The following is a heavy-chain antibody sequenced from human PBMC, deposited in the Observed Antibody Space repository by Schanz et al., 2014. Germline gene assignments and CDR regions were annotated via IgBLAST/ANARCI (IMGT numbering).Heavy chain of an antibody. CDR3: AKGRFGELSAFDI. CDR2: ISGSGGST. V-gene: IGHV3-23*01. J-gene: IGHJ3*02. D-gene: IGHD3-10*01. Sequence: EMQLLESGGGLIQPGGSLRLSCAASGFTFSSYAMSWVRQAPGKGLEWVSAISGSGGSTYYADSVKGRFTISRDNSKNTLYLQMNSLRAEDTAVYYCAKGRFGELSAFDIWGQGTRVTVSS. CDR1: GFTFSSYA.